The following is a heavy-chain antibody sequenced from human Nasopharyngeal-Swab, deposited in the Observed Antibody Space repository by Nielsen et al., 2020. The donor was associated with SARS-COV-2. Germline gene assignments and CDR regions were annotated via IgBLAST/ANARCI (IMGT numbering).Heavy chain of an antibody. CDR2: IYHSGST. CDR1: GYSFSSGYY. CDR3: ARVPITVIIGDAFDI. V-gene: IGHV4-38-2*02. D-gene: IGHD3-22*01. J-gene: IGHJ3*02. Sequence: SETLSLTCTVSGYSFSSGYYWGWIRQPPGKGLEWIGSIYHSGSTYYNPSLKSRVTISVDTSKNQFSLKLSSVTAPDTAVYYCARVPITVIIGDAFDIWGQGTMVTVSS.